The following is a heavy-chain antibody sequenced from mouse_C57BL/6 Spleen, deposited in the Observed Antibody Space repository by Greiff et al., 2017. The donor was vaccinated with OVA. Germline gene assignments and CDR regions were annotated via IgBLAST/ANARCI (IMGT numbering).Heavy chain of an antibody. V-gene: IGHV1-80*01. J-gene: IGHJ4*01. D-gene: IGHD4-1*01. CDR3: ARGVSGTYAMDY. CDR1: GYAFSSYW. Sequence: VQLQQSGAELVKPGASVKISCKASGYAFSSYWMNWVKQRPGKGLEWIGQIYPGDGDTNYNGKFKGKATLTADRSSSTAYMQLSSLTSEDSAVYFCARGVSGTYAMDYWGQGTSVTVSS. CDR2: IYPGDGDT.